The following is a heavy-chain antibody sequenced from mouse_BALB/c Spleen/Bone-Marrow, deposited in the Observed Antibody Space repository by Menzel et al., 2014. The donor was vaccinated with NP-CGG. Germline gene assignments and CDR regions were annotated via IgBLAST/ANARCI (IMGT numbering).Heavy chain of an antibody. V-gene: IGHV3-1*02. CDR1: GYSITSGYS. J-gene: IGHJ3*01. CDR2: IHYSGRT. Sequence: VQLQQPGPDLVKPSQSLSLTCTVTGYSITSGYSWHWIRQFPGNKLEWMGYIHYSGRTNYNPSLKSRISTTRDTSKNQFFLQLNSVTTEDTATYYCARREELDSAWFACWGQWTLVTVSA. CDR3: ARREELDSAWFAC.